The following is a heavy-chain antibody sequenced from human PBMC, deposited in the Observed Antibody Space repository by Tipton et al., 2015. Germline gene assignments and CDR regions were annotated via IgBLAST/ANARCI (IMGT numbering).Heavy chain of an antibody. V-gene: IGHV4-61*01. CDR1: GASVSSDSYY. Sequence: TLSLTCTVSGASVSSDSYYWSWIRQPPGKGLEWIAYIYYTGSTNYNLSLKSRVTISLDMSRNQFSLKLSSLTAADTAVYYCARTGSCSGGSCYFSYFDYWGQGTLLTVSS. D-gene: IGHD2-15*01. CDR2: IYYTGST. J-gene: IGHJ4*02. CDR3: ARTGSCSGGSCYFSYFDY.